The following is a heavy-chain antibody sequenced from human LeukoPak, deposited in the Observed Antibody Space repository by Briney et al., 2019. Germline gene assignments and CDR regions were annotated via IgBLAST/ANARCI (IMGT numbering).Heavy chain of an antibody. CDR1: GGTFSSYA. CDR3: ARGLGIAARKGLNY. J-gene: IGHJ4*02. D-gene: IGHD6-6*01. Sequence: SVKVSCKASGGTFSSYAISWVRQAPGQGLEWMGGIIPIFGTANYAQKFQGRVTITRNTSISTAYMELSSLRSEDAAVYYCARGLGIAARKGLNYWGQGTLVTVSS. CDR2: IIPIFGTA. V-gene: IGHV1-69*05.